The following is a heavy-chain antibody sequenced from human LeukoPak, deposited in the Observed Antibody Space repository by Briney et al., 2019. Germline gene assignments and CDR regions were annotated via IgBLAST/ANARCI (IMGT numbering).Heavy chain of an antibody. Sequence: GGSLRLSCAASGFTLSSYEMNWVHQGPGKGLEWISYITTTDTTKYYTDSVKGRFTISRDNAKNSLYLQMHSLRAEDTAVYYCARGGFVFDIWGQGTVVTVSS. CDR3: ARGGFVFDI. CDR2: ITTTDTTK. D-gene: IGHD3-10*01. V-gene: IGHV3-48*03. J-gene: IGHJ3*02. CDR1: GFTLSSYE.